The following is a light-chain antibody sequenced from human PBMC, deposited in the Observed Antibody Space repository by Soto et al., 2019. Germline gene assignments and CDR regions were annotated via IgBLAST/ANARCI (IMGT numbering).Light chain of an antibody. Sequence: EIVMTQSPATLSVSPGERATLSCRASQSVSSNLAWYQQKPGQAPRLLIYGASTRATGIPARFSGSGSGTEFTLTISSLQPEDFAVYYCQQYNNWPPEITFGGGTKVEIK. CDR1: QSVSSN. J-gene: IGKJ4*01. CDR2: GAS. CDR3: QQYNNWPPEIT. V-gene: IGKV3-15*01.